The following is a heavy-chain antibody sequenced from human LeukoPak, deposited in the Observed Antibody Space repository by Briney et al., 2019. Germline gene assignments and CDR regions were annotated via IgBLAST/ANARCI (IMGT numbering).Heavy chain of an antibody. Sequence: GGSLRLSCTASGFTFGDYAMSWVRQAPGKGLEWVGFIRTKAYGGTTEYAASVKGRFTISRDDSKSIAYLQMNSLKTQDTAVYYCTRLAKYYYDSSGYYDYYYYYMDVWGKGTTVTISS. CDR2: IRTKAYGGTT. V-gene: IGHV3-49*04. CDR1: GFTFGDYA. CDR3: TRLAKYYYDSSGYYDYYYYYMDV. J-gene: IGHJ6*03. D-gene: IGHD3-22*01.